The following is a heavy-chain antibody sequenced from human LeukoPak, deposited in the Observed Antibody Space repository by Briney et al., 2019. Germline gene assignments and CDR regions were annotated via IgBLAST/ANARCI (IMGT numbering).Heavy chain of an antibody. D-gene: IGHD3-9*01. J-gene: IGHJ4*02. CDR2: INPTGGST. V-gene: IGHV1-46*01. CDR1: GYTFTSYY. Sequence: GASVKVSCKASGYTFTSYYMHWVRQAPGQGLEWMGLINPTGGSTGYAQKFQGRVTMTRDMSTSTDYMELRSLRSDDTAVYYCARSYDISPHYFDYWGQGTLVTVSS. CDR3: ARSYDISPHYFDY.